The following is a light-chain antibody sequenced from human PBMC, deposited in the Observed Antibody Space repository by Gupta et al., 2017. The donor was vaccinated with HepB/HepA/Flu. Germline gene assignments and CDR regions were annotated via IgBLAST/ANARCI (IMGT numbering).Light chain of an antibody. CDR1: QSINTN. J-gene: IGKJ1*01. V-gene: IGKV3-15*01. CDR3: QQYNNWPRT. Sequence: EIVMTQSPATLSVSPGERATLSCRASQSINTNLAWYQQKPGQAPRLLIYDASTRATGIPARFRGSGSGTEFTHTISSLQSEDCAVYSCQQYNNWPRTFGQGTKVEIK. CDR2: DAS.